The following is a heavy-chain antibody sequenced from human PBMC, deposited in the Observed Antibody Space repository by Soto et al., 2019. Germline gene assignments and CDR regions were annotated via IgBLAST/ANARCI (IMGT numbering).Heavy chain of an antibody. CDR1: GGSISSGGYY. V-gene: IGHV4-31*03. Sequence: QVQLQESGPGLVKPSQTLSLTCTVSGGSISSGGYYWSWIRQHPGKGLEWIGYIYYSGSTYYNPSLKSRVTISVDTSKNQFSLKLSSVTAADTAVYYCARARFVVVPAARPYYYYYGMDVWGQGTTVTVSS. CDR3: ARARFVVVPAARPYYYYYGMDV. CDR2: IYYSGST. J-gene: IGHJ6*02. D-gene: IGHD2-2*01.